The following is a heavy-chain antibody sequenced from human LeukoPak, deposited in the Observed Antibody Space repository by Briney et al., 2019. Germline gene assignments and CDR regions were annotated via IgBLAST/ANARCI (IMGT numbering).Heavy chain of an antibody. Sequence: SETLSLTCTVSGGSISSSSYYWGWIRQPPGKGLEWIGSIYYSGNTYYNPSLKSRVTISVDTSKNQFSLKLSSVTAADTAVYYCGRVRTAMVDYWGQGTLVTVSS. D-gene: IGHD5-18*01. CDR2: IYYSGNT. J-gene: IGHJ4*02. CDR3: GRVRTAMVDY. V-gene: IGHV4-39*01. CDR1: GGSISSSSYY.